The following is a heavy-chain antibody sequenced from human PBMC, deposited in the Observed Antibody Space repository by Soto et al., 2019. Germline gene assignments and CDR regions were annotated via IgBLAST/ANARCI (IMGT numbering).Heavy chain of an antibody. CDR3: ARGDLLVGGFPFLEF. J-gene: IGHJ4*02. CDR2: IYHSGNT. CDR1: GGTISSGSYS. Sequence: LQLHESGSGLVKPAQTLSLTCAVSGGTISSGSYSWSWIRQPPGKGLEWIGYIYHSGNTHYNSSLGSRVAISVDRTKSQFSLELHVVTAADTAVYYCARGDLLVGGFPFLEFWGQGLLVTVSS. D-gene: IGHD3-10*01. V-gene: IGHV4-30-2*01.